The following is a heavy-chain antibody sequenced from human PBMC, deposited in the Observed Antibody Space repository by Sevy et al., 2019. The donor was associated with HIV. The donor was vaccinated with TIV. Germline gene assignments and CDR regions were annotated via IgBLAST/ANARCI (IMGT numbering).Heavy chain of an antibody. CDR1: GYSITSGFL. CDR2: VYHSGTA. V-gene: IGHV4-38-2*01. CDR3: ARHSHGSGTYYVPFDS. J-gene: IGHJ4*02. Sequence: SETLSLTCAVSGYSITSGFLWGWIRQPPGKGLEWIGSVYHSGTAYNNPSVNSRVIVSVDTSKNQFSLNLNSVTAADTAVYYCARHSHGSGTYYVPFDSWGQGTLVTVSS. D-gene: IGHD3-10*01.